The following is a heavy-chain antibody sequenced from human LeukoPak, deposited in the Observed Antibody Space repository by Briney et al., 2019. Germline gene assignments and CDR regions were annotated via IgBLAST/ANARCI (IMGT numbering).Heavy chain of an antibody. CDR1: GGSISSYY. CDR3: ARVDAGLGGGGHWFDP. J-gene: IGHJ5*02. Sequence: SETLSLTCTVSGGSISSYYWSWIRQPPGKGLEWIGYTYYSGSTNYNPSLKSRVTISVDTSKNQFSLKLSSVTAADTGVYYCARVDAGLGGGGHWFDPWGQGTLVTVSS. V-gene: IGHV4-59*12. D-gene: IGHD3-16*01. CDR2: TYYSGST.